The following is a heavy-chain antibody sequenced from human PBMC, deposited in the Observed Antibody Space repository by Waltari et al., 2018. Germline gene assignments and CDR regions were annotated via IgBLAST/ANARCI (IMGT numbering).Heavy chain of an antibody. J-gene: IGHJ3*01. CDR1: GSTFTDYP. V-gene: IGHV1-69-2*01. CDR2: VDPEDGQA. D-gene: IGHD3-10*01. Sequence: EVHLLQSGDELKKPGTPVKISCKLSGSTFTDYPIPWVRQAPGDGLQWVGLVDPEDGQAISADKFQGRVTMTADTSTDTAYLELTSLTSEDTAVFFCATAPGGGSSASRPFHFWGQGTMITVSS. CDR3: ATAPGGGSSASRPFHF.